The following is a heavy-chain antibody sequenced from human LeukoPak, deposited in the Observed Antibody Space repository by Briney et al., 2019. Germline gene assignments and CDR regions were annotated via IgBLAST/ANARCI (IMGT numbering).Heavy chain of an antibody. CDR3: ASIPNPTYCSSTSCHFDY. D-gene: IGHD2-2*01. CDR2: INPNSGGT. CDR1: GYTFTGYY. J-gene: IGHJ4*02. Sequence: ASVKVSCKASGYTFTGYYMHWVRQAPGQGLEWMGWINPNSGGTNYAQKFQGRVTMTRDTSISTAYMELSRLRSDDTAVYYCASIPNPTYCSSTSCHFDYWGQGPLVTVSS. V-gene: IGHV1-2*02.